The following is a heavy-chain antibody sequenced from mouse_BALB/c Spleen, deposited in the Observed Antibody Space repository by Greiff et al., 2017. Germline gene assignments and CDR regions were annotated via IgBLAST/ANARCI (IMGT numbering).Heavy chain of an antibody. V-gene: IGHV5-6-5*01. CDR3: ARGGYDGYYGPMDY. D-gene: IGHD2-3*01. CDR2: ISSGGST. Sequence: EVKLVESGGGLVKPGGSLKLSCAASGFTFSSYAMSWVRQTPEKRLEWVASISSGGSTYYPDSVKGRFTISRDNARNILYLQMSSLRSEDTAMYYCARGGYDGYYGPMDYWGQGTSVTVSS. CDR1: GFTFSSYA. J-gene: IGHJ4*01.